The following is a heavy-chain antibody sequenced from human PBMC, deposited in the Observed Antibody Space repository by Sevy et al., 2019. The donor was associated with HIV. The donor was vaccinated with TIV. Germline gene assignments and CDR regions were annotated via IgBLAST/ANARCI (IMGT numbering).Heavy chain of an antibody. V-gene: IGHV5-51*01. Sequence: GESLKISCKGSGYSFTSYWIGWVRQMPGKGLEWMGIIYPGDSDTRYSPSFQGQVTISADKSISTAYLQWSSLKASDTAMYYCASLESDLGELSLWGFRAFDIWGQGTMVTVSS. CDR3: ASLESDLGELSLWGFRAFDI. CDR2: IYPGDSDT. J-gene: IGHJ3*02. CDR1: GYSFTSYW. D-gene: IGHD3-16*02.